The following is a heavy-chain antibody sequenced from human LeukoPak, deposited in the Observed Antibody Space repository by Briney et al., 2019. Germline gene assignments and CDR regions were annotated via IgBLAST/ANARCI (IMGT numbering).Heavy chain of an antibody. J-gene: IGHJ4*02. Sequence: KPSETLSLTCNVSGGSISFYYWSWIRQPPGRGLEWIGNIHYSGSTIYSPSLKSRLTLSVDTSKNQFSLKLSSVTAADTAVYYCARVSRWFGELPGLDSWGQGTLVTVSS. CDR2: IHYSGST. CDR3: ARVSRWFGELPGLDS. V-gene: IGHV4-59*01. D-gene: IGHD3-10*01. CDR1: GGSISFYY.